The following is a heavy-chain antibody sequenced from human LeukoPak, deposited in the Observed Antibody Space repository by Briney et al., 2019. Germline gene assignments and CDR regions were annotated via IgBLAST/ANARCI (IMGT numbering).Heavy chain of an antibody. CDR3: ASRDGYNYN. J-gene: IGHJ4*02. D-gene: IGHD5-24*01. CDR1: GFTFSIHW. Sequence: GGSLRLSCVASGFTFSIHWMTWVRQAPGKGLEWVATIKSDGNDKFFVDSVKGRFTISRDDSKNTLYLQMNSLRAEDTAVYYCASRDGYNYNWGQGTLVIVSS. CDR2: IKSDGNDK. V-gene: IGHV3-7*03.